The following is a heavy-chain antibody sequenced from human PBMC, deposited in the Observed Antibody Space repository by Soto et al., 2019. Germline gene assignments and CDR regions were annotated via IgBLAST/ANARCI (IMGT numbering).Heavy chain of an antibody. CDR1: GYSFTSYW. V-gene: IGHV5-10-1*01. J-gene: IGHJ6*02. Sequence: GESLKISCKGSGYSFTSYWISWVRRMPGKGLEWTGRIDPSDSYTNYSPSFQGHVTISADKSISTAYLQWSSLKASDTVMYYCARLHYYDSSGYHYYYYGMDVWGQGTTVTVSS. CDR2: IDPSDSYT. CDR3: ARLHYYDSSGYHYYYYGMDV. D-gene: IGHD3-22*01.